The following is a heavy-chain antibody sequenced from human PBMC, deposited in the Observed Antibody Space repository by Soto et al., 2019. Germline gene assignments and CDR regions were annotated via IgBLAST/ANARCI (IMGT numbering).Heavy chain of an antibody. CDR3: ARAYYDTNGYSLDP. V-gene: IGHV4-39*07. Sequence: SETLSLTCTVSGGSLRSTSYYWGWIRQPPGKGLEWIGNAYYSGSTYHNPPLKSRVTISVDTSKNQFSVRLSSVTAADTAVYYCARAYYDTNGYSLDPWGMGTLVTVSS. CDR2: AYYSGST. CDR1: GGSLRSTSYY. D-gene: IGHD3-16*01. J-gene: IGHJ5*02.